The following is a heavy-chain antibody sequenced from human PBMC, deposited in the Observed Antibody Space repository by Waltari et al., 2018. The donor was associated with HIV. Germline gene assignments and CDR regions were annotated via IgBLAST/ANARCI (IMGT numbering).Heavy chain of an antibody. J-gene: IGHJ4*02. CDR3: VRGPTCSGGTCYSFFDY. CDR1: GYNFTSYC. Sequence: QVQLVQSGAEVKKPGASVTISCQASGYNFTSYCIHWVRQAPGHRLEWMAWVNPENGNTKYSRSFQARVTVTRDTSTSTAYMALSSLRSEETAIYYCVRGPTCSGGTCYSFFDYWGQGTPVSVSS. D-gene: IGHD3-9*01. V-gene: IGHV1-3*01. CDR2: VNPENGNT.